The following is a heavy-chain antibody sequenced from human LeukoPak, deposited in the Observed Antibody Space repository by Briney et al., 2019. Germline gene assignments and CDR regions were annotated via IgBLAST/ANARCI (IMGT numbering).Heavy chain of an antibody. CDR1: GYTFTSYY. CDR3: ARGGGIVVGTRYYFDY. V-gene: IGHV1-46*01. J-gene: IGHJ4*02. D-gene: IGHD3-22*01. CDR2: INPSGSST. Sequence: ASVKVSCKASGYTFTSYYMHWVRQAPGQGLEWMGIINPSGSSTSYAQKFQGRVTMTRDTSTSTVYMELSSLRSEDTAVYYCARGGGIVVGTRYYFDYWDQGTLVTVSS.